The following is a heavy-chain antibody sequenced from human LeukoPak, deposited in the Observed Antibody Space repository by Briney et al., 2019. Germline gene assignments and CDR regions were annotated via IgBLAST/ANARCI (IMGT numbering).Heavy chain of an antibody. CDR3: ARDSRPYYYGSGRFDY. Sequence: SETLSLTCAVYGGSFSGYYWSWIRQPPGKGLEWIGEINHSGSTNYNPSLKSRVTISVDTSKNQFSLKLSSVTAADTAVYYCARDSRPYYYGSGRFDYWGQGTLVTASS. V-gene: IGHV4-34*01. J-gene: IGHJ4*02. D-gene: IGHD3-10*01. CDR1: GGSFSGYY. CDR2: INHSGST.